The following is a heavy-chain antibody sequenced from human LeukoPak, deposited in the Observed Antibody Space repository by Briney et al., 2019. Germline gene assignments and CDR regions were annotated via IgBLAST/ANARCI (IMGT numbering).Heavy chain of an antibody. D-gene: IGHD6-6*01. CDR1: GFTVSSNY. V-gene: IGHV3-66*01. CDR2: IYSGGST. CDR3: AGSIAARPVGRAFDI. Sequence: GGSLRLSCAASGFTVSSNYMSWVRQAPGKGLEWVSVIYSGGSTYYADSVKGRFTISRDNAKNSLYLQMNSLRAEDTAVYYCAGSIAARPVGRAFDIWGQGTMVTVSS. J-gene: IGHJ3*02.